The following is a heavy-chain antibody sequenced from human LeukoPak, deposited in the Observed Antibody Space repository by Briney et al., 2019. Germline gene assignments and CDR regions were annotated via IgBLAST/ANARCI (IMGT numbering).Heavy chain of an antibody. V-gene: IGHV1-69*04. CDR3: AREDYYGSGSYVYFQH. CDR2: IIPILGIA. J-gene: IGHJ1*01. Sequence: ASVKVSCKASGGTFSSYTISWVRQAPGQGLEWMGRIIPILGIANYAQKFQGRVTITADKSTSTAYMELSSLRSEDTAVYYCAREDYYGSGSYVYFQHWGQGTLVTVSS. D-gene: IGHD3-10*01. CDR1: GGTFSSYT.